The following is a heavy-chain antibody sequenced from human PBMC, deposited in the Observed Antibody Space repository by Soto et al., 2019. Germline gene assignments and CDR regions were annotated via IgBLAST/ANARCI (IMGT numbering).Heavy chain of an antibody. Sequence: QVHLVQSGAEVKKPGASVKVSCKGSGYAFTTYGITWVRQAPGQGLEWMGWISAQNGNTNYAQKLQGRVTVTRDTATGTAYMELRSLRSDDTAVYYCARGRYGDYWGQGALVTVSS. CDR1: GYAFTTYG. V-gene: IGHV1-18*01. J-gene: IGHJ4*02. CDR3: ARGRYGDY. CDR2: ISAQNGNT. D-gene: IGHD1-1*01.